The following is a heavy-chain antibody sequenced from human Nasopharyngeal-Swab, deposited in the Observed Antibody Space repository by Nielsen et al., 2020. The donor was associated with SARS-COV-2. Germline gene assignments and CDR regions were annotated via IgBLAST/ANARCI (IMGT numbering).Heavy chain of an antibody. CDR2: ISAYNGNR. Sequence: ASVKVACKAAGYSCTSNGISWVRQAPGQGLEWMVGISAYNGNRSYAQKLQGRVIMTTDTSTSKAYRELRSLRSDDTAVYYCARRPRRFDPWGQGTLVTVSS. V-gene: IGHV1-18*01. CDR1: GYSCTSNG. CDR3: ARRPRRFDP. J-gene: IGHJ5*02.